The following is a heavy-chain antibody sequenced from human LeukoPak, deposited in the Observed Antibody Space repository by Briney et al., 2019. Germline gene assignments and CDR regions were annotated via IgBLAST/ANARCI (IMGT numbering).Heavy chain of an antibody. J-gene: IGHJ4*02. CDR1: GDSVSSNSAT. CDR3: ARARSALFDS. CDR2: TYYRSKWSN. Sequence: SQTLSLTCAISGDSVSSNSATWNWIRQPPSRGLEWLGRTYYRSKWSNDYSVSVRSRITINPDTSKNQFSLQLNSVTPEDTAVYFCARARSALFDSWGQGTLVTVSS. V-gene: IGHV6-1*01. D-gene: IGHD6-25*01.